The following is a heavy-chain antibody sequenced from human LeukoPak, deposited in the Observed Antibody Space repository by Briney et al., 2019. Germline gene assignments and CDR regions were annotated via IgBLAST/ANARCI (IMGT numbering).Heavy chain of an antibody. J-gene: IGHJ6*04. D-gene: IGHD3-10*02. CDR1: RFTFTSYW. Sequence: EGSLRLSCAASRFTFTSYWMNWVRQAPGKGLMWVARLNNDGTITSYADSVKGRFTISRDNAKNSLYLQMNSLRAEDTAVYYCAELGITMIGGVWSKGTTVTISS. V-gene: IGHV3-74*01. CDR2: LNNDGTIT. CDR3: AELGITMIGGV.